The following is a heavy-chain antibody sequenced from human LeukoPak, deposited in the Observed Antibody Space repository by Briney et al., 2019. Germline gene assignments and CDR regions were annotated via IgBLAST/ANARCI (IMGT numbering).Heavy chain of an antibody. Sequence: SETLSLTCAVYGGSFSGYYWSWIRQPPGKGLEWIGEINHSGSTNYNPSLKGRVTISVDTSKNQFSLKLSSVTAADTAVYYCARGRRSSGWYSIVYFDYWGQGTLVTVSS. J-gene: IGHJ4*02. CDR3: ARGRRSSGWYSIVYFDY. V-gene: IGHV4-34*01. D-gene: IGHD6-19*01. CDR2: INHSGST. CDR1: GGSFSGYY.